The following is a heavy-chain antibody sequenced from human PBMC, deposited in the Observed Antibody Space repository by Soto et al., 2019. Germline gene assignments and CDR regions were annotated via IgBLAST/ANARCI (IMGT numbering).Heavy chain of an antibody. CDR1: GFPFSSYA. Sequence: DVQLVESGGGLVQPGGSLRLSCAASGFPFSSYAMHWVRQAPGKGLEWISYINGASTTTFHADSVKGRFTVSRDNAKNSVYLQFSSLRPEATAVYYCARDLYHWGQGTVVTVSS. CDR3: ARDLYH. CDR2: INGASTTT. J-gene: IGHJ4*02. V-gene: IGHV3-48*01. D-gene: IGHD2-2*01.